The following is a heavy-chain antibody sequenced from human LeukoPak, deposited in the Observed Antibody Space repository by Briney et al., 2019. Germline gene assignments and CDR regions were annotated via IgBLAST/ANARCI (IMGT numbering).Heavy chain of an antibody. CDR2: IYHSGST. CDR1: GYSISSGYY. Sequence: SETLSLTCTVSGYSISSGYYWGWIRQPPGKGLEWIGSIYHSGSTYYNPSLKSRVTISVDTSKNQFSLKLSSVTAADTAVYYCASGRLMATIRYWGQGTLVTVSS. V-gene: IGHV4-38-2*02. CDR3: ASGRLMATIRY. J-gene: IGHJ4*02. D-gene: IGHD5-24*01.